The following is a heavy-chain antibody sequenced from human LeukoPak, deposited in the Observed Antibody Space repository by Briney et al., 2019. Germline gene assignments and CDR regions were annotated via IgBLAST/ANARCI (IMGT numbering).Heavy chain of an antibody. CDR3: ARAEGPFGSSSWYLDY. CDR1: GGSISSYY. D-gene: IGHD6-13*01. Sequence: SETLSLTCTVSGGSISSYYWSWIRQPPGKGLEWIGEINHSGSTNYNPSLKSRVTISVDTSKNQFSLKLSSVTAADTAVYYCARAEGPFGSSSWYLDYWGQGTLVTVSS. CDR2: INHSGST. J-gene: IGHJ4*02. V-gene: IGHV4-34*01.